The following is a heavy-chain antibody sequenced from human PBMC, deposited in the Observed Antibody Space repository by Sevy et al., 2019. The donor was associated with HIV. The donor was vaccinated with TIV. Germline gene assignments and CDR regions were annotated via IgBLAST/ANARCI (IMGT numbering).Heavy chain of an antibody. CDR3: ARSHHDFPSYDY. Sequence: GGSLRLSCAASGFTVSSNYMSWVRQAPGKGLEWVSVIYSDGSTYYADSVKGRFTISRDNSKNTLYLEMNSLRAEDTAVYYCARSHHDFPSYDYWGQGTLVTVSS. J-gene: IGHJ4*02. CDR1: GFTVSSNY. D-gene: IGHD3-16*01. V-gene: IGHV3-53*01. CDR2: IYSDGST.